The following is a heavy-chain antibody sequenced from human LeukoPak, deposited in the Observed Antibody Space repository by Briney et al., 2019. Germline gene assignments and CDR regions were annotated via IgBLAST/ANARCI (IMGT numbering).Heavy chain of an antibody. CDR2: IYYSGST. Sequence: SQTLSLTCTVSGGSISSGDHYWSWIRQPPGKGLEWIGFIYYSGSTYYNPSLKSRVPISVDTSKNQFSLKLSSVTAADTAVYYCARGLRYTDYWGQGTLVTVSS. J-gene: IGHJ4*02. D-gene: IGHD3-9*01. CDR3: ARGLRYTDY. CDR1: GGSISSGDHY. V-gene: IGHV4-30-4*08.